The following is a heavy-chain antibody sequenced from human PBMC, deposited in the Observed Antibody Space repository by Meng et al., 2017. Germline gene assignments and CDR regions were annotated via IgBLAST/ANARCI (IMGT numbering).Heavy chain of an antibody. Sequence: ASVKVSCKASGYTFTGYYMHWVRQAPGQGLEWMGWISAYNGNTNYAQKLQGRVTMTTDTSTSTAYMELRSLRSDDTAVYYCARDWGLYDYVWGSYRDGAFDIWGQGTMVTVSS. CDR2: ISAYNGNT. CDR3: ARDWGLYDYVWGSYRDGAFDI. CDR1: GYTFTGYY. D-gene: IGHD3-16*02. J-gene: IGHJ3*02. V-gene: IGHV1-18*04.